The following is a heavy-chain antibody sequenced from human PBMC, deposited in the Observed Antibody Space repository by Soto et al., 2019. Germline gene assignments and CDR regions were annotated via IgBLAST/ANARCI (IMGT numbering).Heavy chain of an antibody. D-gene: IGHD3-10*01. J-gene: IGHJ4*02. V-gene: IGHV3-48*02. Sequence: GGVLRLSCSASGVTFSSYSMNWVLQAPGKGLEWVSYISSSSSTIYYADSVKGRFTISRDNAKNSLYLQMNSLRDEDTAVYYCARTLTGRGPSDYWGQGTLVTVSS. CDR1: GVTFSSYS. CDR2: ISSSSSTI. CDR3: ARTLTGRGPSDY.